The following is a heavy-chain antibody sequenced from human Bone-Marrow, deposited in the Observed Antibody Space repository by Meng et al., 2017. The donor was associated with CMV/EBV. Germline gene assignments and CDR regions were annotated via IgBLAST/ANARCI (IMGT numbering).Heavy chain of an antibody. CDR3: AQRYVASAGEHDY. CDR1: GFTLSSYA. CDR2: ISYDGSNK. D-gene: IGHD6-13*01. V-gene: IGHV3-30-3*01. Sequence: SLKLPWSASGFTLSSYAMHWVRQAPGKGLEWVAVISYDGSNKYYADSVKGRFTISRDNSKNTLYLQMNSLRAEDTAVYYCAQRYVASAGEHDYWGQGTLVTVSS. J-gene: IGHJ4*02.